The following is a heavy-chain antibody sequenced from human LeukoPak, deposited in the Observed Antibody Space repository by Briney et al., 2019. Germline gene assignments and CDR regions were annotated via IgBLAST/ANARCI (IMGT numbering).Heavy chain of an antibody. CDR2: IYTSGST. V-gene: IGHV4-4*09. Sequence: SETLSLTCTVSGGSISSYYWSWIRQPPGKGLEWIGYIYTSGSTNYNPSLKSRVTISVDTSKNQFYLKLSSVTAADTAVYYCARRPTYYYYMDVWGKGTTVTVSS. J-gene: IGHJ6*03. CDR1: GGSISSYY. CDR3: ARRPTYYYYMDV.